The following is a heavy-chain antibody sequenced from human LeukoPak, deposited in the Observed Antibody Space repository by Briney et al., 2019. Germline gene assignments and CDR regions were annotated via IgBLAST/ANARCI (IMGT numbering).Heavy chain of an antibody. CDR3: AREGSGTRFLEWVPNYIDY. J-gene: IGHJ4*02. CDR2: ISSSSSTI. CDR1: GFTFSSYS. D-gene: IGHD3-3*01. Sequence: GGSLRLSCAASGFTFSSYSMNWVRQAPGKGLEWVSYISSSSSTIYYADSVKGRFTISRDNAKNSLYLQMNSLRAEDTAVYYCAREGSGTRFLEWVPNYIDYWGQGTLVTVSS. V-gene: IGHV3-48*01.